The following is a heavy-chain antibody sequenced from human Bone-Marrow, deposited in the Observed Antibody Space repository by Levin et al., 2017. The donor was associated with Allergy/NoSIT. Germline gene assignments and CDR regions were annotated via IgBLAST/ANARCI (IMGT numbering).Heavy chain of an antibody. CDR3: ARDGTGYTSGWYAAEHYALDV. D-gene: IGHD6-19*01. CDR1: GSNFTNFF. Sequence: SVKVSCKASGSNFTNFFITWVRQAPGQGLEWMGGIIPILGTPHYAPKFQDRVTITADESTSTVFMEVSSLRSDDTALYYCARDGTGYTSGWYAAEHYALDVWGQGTTVTVSS. J-gene: IGHJ6*02. CDR2: IIPILGTP. V-gene: IGHV1-69*13.